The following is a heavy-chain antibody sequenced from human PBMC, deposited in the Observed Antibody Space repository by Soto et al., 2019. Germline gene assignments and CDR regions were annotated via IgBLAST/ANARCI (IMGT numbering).Heavy chain of an antibody. V-gene: IGHV4-30-4*01. CDR3: ARGLWFGNVDY. CDR2: IYYSGST. J-gene: IGHJ4*02. CDR1: GGSISSGDYY. D-gene: IGHD3-10*01. Sequence: SETLSLTCTVSGGSISSGDYYWSWIRQPPGKGLEWIGYIYYSGSTYYNPSLKSRVTISVDTSKNQFSLKLSSVTAADTAVYYCARGLWFGNVDYWGQGTLVTVSS.